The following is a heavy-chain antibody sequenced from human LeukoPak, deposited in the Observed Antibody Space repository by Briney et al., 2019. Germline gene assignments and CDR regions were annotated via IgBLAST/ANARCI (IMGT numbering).Heavy chain of an antibody. CDR2: INPRGST. Sequence: SETLSLTCGVYGGSFSGYYWSWIRQPPGEGLEWIGEINPRGSTNYNPSLKSRVTLSADTSKNQFSLTLNSVTAADTAVYYCARRRLGYYFDYWGQGTLVTVSS. CDR3: ARRRLGYYFDY. V-gene: IGHV4-34*01. J-gene: IGHJ4*02. CDR1: GGSFSGYY. D-gene: IGHD5-24*01.